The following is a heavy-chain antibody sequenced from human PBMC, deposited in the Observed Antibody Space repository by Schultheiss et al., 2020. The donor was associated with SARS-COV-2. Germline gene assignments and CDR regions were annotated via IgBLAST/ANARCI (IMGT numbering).Heavy chain of an antibody. CDR2: ISYDGSNK. CDR3: ASINYDILTGYYPNGDY. D-gene: IGHD3-9*01. Sequence: GGSLRLSCAASGFTFSNAWMNWVRQAPGKGLEWVAVISYDGSNKYYADSVKGRFTISRDNSKNSLYLQMNSLRAEDTAVYYCASINYDILTGYYPNGDYWGQGTLVTVSS. CDR1: GFTFSNAW. V-gene: IGHV3-30*03. J-gene: IGHJ4*02.